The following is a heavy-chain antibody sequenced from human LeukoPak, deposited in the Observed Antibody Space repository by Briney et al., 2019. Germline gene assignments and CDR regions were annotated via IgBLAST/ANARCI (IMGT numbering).Heavy chain of an antibody. CDR2: INHSGGT. CDR3: ARYNWNDGRYFDY. J-gene: IGHJ4*02. V-gene: IGHV4-34*01. D-gene: IGHD1-20*01. Sequence: SETLSLTCAVYGGSFSGYYWSWIRQPPGKGLEWIGEINHSGGTNYNPSLKSRVTISVDTSKNQFSLKLSSVTAADTAVYYCARYNWNDGRYFDYWGQGTLVTVSS. CDR1: GGSFSGYY.